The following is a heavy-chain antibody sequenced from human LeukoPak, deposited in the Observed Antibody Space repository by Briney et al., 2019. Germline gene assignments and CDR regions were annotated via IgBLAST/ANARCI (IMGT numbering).Heavy chain of an antibody. CDR1: GFTFDDHG. J-gene: IGHJ4*02. V-gene: IGHV3-20*04. Sequence: GGSLRLSCAASGFTFDDHGMSWVRQAPGKGLEWVSGIKWDGGRTGYADSVKGRFTISRDNAKNSVYLQMNSLRAEDTALYYCARVRYRLAETYIDYWGQGTLVTVSS. CDR3: ARVRYRLAETYIDY. CDR2: IKWDGGRT. D-gene: IGHD3-16*01.